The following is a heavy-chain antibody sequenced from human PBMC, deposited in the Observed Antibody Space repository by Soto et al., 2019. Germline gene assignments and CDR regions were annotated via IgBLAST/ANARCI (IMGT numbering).Heavy chain of an antibody. CDR2: IWYDGSNK. CDR3: ARENYYDSSGYFGY. Sequence: SLRLSCAASGFTFSSYGMHWVRQAPGKGLEWVAVIWYDGSNKYYADSVKGRFTISRDNSKNTLYLQMNSLRAEDTAVYYCARENYYDSSGYFGYWGQGTLVTVSS. CDR1: GFTFSSYG. V-gene: IGHV3-33*01. D-gene: IGHD3-22*01. J-gene: IGHJ4*02.